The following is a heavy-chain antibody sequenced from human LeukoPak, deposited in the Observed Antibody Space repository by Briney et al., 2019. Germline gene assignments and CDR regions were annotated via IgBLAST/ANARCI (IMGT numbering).Heavy chain of an antibody. CDR3: ARGTYLTVTTEYFLQY. J-gene: IGHJ4*02. V-gene: IGHV4-4*02. Sequence: PSGTLSLTCAVSGGSISSSNWGNWVRQPPGKGLEWIGEIYHSGSTNYNPSLKSRVTMSVDKSKNQFSLKLSSVTAADTAVYYCARGTYLTVTTEYFLQYWGQGTLVTVSS. D-gene: IGHD4-17*01. CDR2: IYHSGST. CDR1: GGSISSSNW.